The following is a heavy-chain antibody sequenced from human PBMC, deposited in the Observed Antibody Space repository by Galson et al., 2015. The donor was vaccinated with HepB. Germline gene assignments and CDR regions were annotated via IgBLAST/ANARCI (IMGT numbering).Heavy chain of an antibody. CDR3: ARSISSRLYSSGWYARSSWFDP. V-gene: IGHV1-69*13. J-gene: IGHJ5*02. D-gene: IGHD6-19*01. Sequence: SVKVSCKASGGTFSSYAISWVRQAPGQGLEWMGGIIPIFGTANYAQKFQGRVTITADESTSTAYMELSSLRSEDTAVYYCARSISSRLYSSGWYARSSWFDPWGQGTLVTVSS. CDR2: IIPIFGTA. CDR1: GGTFSSYA.